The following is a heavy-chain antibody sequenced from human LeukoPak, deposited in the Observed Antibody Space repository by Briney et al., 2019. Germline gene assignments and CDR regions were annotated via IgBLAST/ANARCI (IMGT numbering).Heavy chain of an antibody. CDR2: ISSSGNTI. V-gene: IGHV3-11*04. J-gene: IGHJ3*02. CDR3: ARDIRYCSGGSCSPDAFDI. CDR1: GFTFSDYY. D-gene: IGHD2-15*01. Sequence: PGGSLRLFCAASGFTFSDYYMSWIRQAPGKGLEWVSYISSSGNTIYYADSVKGRFTISRDNAKNSLYLQMNSLRAEDTAVYYCARDIRYCSGGSCSPDAFDIWGQGTMVTVSS.